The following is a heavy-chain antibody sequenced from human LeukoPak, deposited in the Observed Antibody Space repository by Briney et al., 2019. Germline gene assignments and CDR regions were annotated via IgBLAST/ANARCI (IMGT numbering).Heavy chain of an antibody. J-gene: IGHJ6*03. CDR2: ISWNSGNI. D-gene: IGHD2/OR15-2a*01. CDR3: AKDAYGGATFFYYMDV. V-gene: IGHV3-9*01. Sequence: PGGSLRLSCAVSGFTFDNYAMHWVRQTPGKGLEWVSGISWNSGNIAYADFVGARFNISRDNAKNSLSLQMNSLSDEDTAVYYCAKDAYGGATFFYYMDVWGKGTTVTVSS. CDR1: GFTFDNYA.